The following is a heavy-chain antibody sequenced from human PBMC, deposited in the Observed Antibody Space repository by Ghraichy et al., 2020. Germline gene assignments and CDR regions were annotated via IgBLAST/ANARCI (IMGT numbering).Heavy chain of an antibody. CDR3: ARENSGYNDY. CDR2: TQHSGSP. V-gene: IGHV4-30-2*01. D-gene: IGHD1-14*01. CDR1: GGSITSGGYS. J-gene: IGHJ4*02. Sequence: SCAVSGGSITSGGYSWSWIRQPPGKGLEWIGYTQHSGSPYYNPSLNSRVTISVDRSKNQFSLKLSSVTAADTAVYYCARENSGYNDYWGQGTLVTVSS.